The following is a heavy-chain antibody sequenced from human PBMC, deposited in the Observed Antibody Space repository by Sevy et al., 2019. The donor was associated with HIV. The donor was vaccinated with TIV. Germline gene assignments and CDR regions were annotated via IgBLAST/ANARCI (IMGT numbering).Heavy chain of an antibody. V-gene: IGHV1-18*01. Sequence: ASVKVSCKASGYTFTSYGISWVRQAPGQGLEWMGWISAYNGNTNYAQKLQGRVTMTTDKSTSTAYMELRSLRSDDTAVNYCAREQTRVRCWFDPCGQGPLGHVSS. D-gene: IGHD4-17*01. CDR3: AREQTRVRCWFDP. CDR2: ISAYNGNT. J-gene: IGHJ5*02. CDR1: GYTFTSYG.